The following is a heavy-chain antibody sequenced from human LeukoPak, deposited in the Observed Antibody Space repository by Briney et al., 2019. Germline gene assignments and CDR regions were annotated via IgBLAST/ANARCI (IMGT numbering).Heavy chain of an antibody. CDR3: ARLPVRDWNDFVAYYFDY. V-gene: IGHV5-51*01. J-gene: IGHJ4*02. Sequence: GESLKISCKGSGYNFTTYWIGWVRQLPGKGLEWMGIIYPVDAKTRYSPSFQGQVTISADKSISPAYLQWSSLKASDTAMYYCARLPVRDWNDFVAYYFDYWGQGTLVTVSS. CDR1: GYNFTTYW. D-gene: IGHD1-1*01. CDR2: IYPVDAKT.